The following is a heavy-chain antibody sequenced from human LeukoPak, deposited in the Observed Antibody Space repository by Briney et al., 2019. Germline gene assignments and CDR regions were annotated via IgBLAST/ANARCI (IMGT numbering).Heavy chain of an antibody. V-gene: IGHV4-38-2*01. CDR3: ARQVVGATPYYFDC. J-gene: IGHJ4*02. CDR2: IYHSGST. D-gene: IGHD1-26*01. Sequence: SETLSLTCAVSGYSISSGYYWGWIRQPPGKGLEWIGSIYHSGSTYYNPSLKSRVTISVDTSKNQFSLKLSSVTAADTAVYYCARQVVGATPYYFDCWGQGTLVTVSS. CDR1: GYSISSGYY.